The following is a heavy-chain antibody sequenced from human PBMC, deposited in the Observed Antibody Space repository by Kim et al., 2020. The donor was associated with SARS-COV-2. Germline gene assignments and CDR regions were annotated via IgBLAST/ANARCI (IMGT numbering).Heavy chain of an antibody. J-gene: IGHJ6*02. CDR1: GDSVSSNSAA. V-gene: IGHV6-1*01. CDR3: AREVVGRQWHTAMVSYSMDV. D-gene: IGHD5-18*01. Sequence: SQTLSLTCAISGDSVSSNSAAWNWIRQSPSRGLEWLGRTYYRSKWYNDYAVSVKSRITINPDTSKNQFSLQLNSVTPEDTAVYYCAREVVGRQWHTAMVSYSMDVWGQGTTVTVSS. CDR2: TYYRSKWYN.